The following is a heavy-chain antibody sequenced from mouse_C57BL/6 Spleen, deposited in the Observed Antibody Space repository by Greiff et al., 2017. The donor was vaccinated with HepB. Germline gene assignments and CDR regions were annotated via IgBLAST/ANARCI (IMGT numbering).Heavy chain of an antibody. J-gene: IGHJ3*01. CDR3: ARSKVSAWFAY. V-gene: IGHV1-72*01. CDR2: IDPNSGGT. D-gene: IGHD6-2*01. CDR1: GYTFTSYW. Sequence: QVQLKQPGAELVKPGASVKLSCKASGYTFTSYWMHWVKQRPGRGLEWIGRIDPNSGGTKYNEKFKSKATLTVDKPSSTAYMQLSSLTSEDSAVYYCARSKVSAWFAYWGQGTLVTVSA.